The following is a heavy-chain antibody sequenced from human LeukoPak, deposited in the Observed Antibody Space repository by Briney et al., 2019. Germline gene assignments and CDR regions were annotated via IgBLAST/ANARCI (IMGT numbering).Heavy chain of an antibody. CDR2: INPNSGGT. V-gene: IGHV1-2*02. Sequence: GASVKVSCKASGYTFTGYYMHWVRQAPGQGLEWMGWINPNSGGTNYAQKFQGRVTMTRDTSISTAYMELSSLRSEDTAVYYCARGITMKGGMDVWGQGTTVTVSS. CDR3: ARGITMKGGMDV. J-gene: IGHJ6*02. D-gene: IGHD3-22*01. CDR1: GYTFTGYY.